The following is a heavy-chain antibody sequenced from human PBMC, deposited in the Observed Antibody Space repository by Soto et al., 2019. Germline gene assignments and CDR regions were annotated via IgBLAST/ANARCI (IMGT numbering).Heavy chain of an antibody. CDR2: NYYSGST. CDR3: ARERGFGEFFGRDA. V-gene: IGHV4-31*03. CDR1: GRSISSGGYC. Sequence: TLSLSCTVSGRSISSGGYCWSWMPQHPGKGLGWIGYNYYSGSTYYNPSLKSRVTISVDTSKNLFCLKLSSVTAADTAVYYCARERGFGEFFGRDAWGQGATVTVSS. J-gene: IGHJ6*02. D-gene: IGHD3-10*01.